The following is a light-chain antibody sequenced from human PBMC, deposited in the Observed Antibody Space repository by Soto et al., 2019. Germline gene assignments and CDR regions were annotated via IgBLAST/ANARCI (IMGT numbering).Light chain of an antibody. CDR2: RNN. V-gene: IGLV1-47*01. CDR1: SSNIGSNY. Sequence: QSVLTQPPSASGTLGQRVTISCSGSSSNIGSNYVYWYQQLPGTAPKLLIYRNNQRPSGVPDRFSGSKSGTSASLAISGLRSEDEADYYCAAWDDSLSGRYVFGTGTKVTVL. J-gene: IGLJ1*01. CDR3: AAWDDSLSGRYV.